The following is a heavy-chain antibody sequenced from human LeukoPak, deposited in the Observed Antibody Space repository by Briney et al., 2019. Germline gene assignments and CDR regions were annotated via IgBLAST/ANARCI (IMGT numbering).Heavy chain of an antibody. J-gene: IGHJ4*02. CDR2: IYYSGST. Sequence: SSETLSLTCTVSGGSISSSSYYWGWIRQPPGKGLEWIGSIYYSGSTYYNPSLKSRVTISVDTSKNQFSLKLTSVTAADTAVYYCARTGVVATSYFFDYWGQGTLVTVSS. CDR3: ARTGVVATSYFFDY. D-gene: IGHD5-12*01. CDR1: GGSISSSSYY. V-gene: IGHV4-39*07.